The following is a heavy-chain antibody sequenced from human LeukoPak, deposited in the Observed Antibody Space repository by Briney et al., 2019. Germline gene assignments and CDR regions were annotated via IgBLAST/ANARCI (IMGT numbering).Heavy chain of an antibody. D-gene: IGHD1-14*01. Sequence: SETLTLTRTVSGGSISGYYWSWIRQSPGKGLEWIGYIYYNGSTTYNPSLKSRVTISVDTSKRQFSVKLSSVTAADTAVYYCARDAAPRRGLMDVWGQGTTVTVSS. J-gene: IGHJ6*02. CDR3: ARDAAPRRGLMDV. V-gene: IGHV4-59*01. CDR2: IYYNGST. CDR1: GGSISGYY.